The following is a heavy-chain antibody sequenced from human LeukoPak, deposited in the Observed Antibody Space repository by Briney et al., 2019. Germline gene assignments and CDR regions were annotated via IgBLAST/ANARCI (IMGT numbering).Heavy chain of an antibody. V-gene: IGHV3-48*03. CDR3: ARDRPGPYDFWSGYSASFGMDV. Sequence: PGGSLRLSCAASTFTISGYGLNWVRQAPGKGLEWVSFISSSGATIYYADSVKGRFTISRDNAKNSVYLQMNSLRAEDTAVYYCARDRPGPYDFWSGYSASFGMDVWGQGTTVTVSS. J-gene: IGHJ6*02. D-gene: IGHD3-3*01. CDR2: ISSSGATI. CDR1: TFTISGYG.